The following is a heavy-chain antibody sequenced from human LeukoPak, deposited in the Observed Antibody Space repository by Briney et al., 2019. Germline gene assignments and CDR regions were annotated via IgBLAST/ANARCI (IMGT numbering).Heavy chain of an antibody. D-gene: IGHD6-19*01. CDR3: ARALGSSGWYYFDY. J-gene: IGHJ4*02. V-gene: IGHV3-21*01. CDR2: ISSSSSYI. CDR1: GFTFSSYS. Sequence: PGGSLRLSCAASGFTFSSYSMNWVRQAPGKGLEWVSSISSSSSYIYYADSVKGRFTISRDNAKNSLYLQMNSLRAEDTAVYYCARALGSSGWYYFDYWGQGTLVTVSS.